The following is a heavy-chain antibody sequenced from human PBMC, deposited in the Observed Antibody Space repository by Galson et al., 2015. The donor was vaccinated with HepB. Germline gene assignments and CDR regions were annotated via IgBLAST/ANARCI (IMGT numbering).Heavy chain of an antibody. CDR2: ISFDGSNK. D-gene: IGHD6-19*01. Sequence: SLRLSCAASGFTFSSYGMHWVRQAPGRGLEWVAVISFDGSNKYYADSVKGRFTISRDNSKNTLYLQMNSLIAEDPAVYYCANHPSSMDFDIWCQGTMVTASS. J-gene: IGHJ3*02. CDR3: ANHPSSMDFDI. CDR1: GFTFSSYG. V-gene: IGHV3-30*18.